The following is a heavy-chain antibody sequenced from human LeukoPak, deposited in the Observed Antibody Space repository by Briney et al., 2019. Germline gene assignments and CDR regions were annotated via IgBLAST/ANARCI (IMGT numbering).Heavy chain of an antibody. CDR3: ARSSNWYDWAFDI. J-gene: IGHJ3*02. D-gene: IGHD1-1*01. CDR1: GGSISTISW. V-gene: IGHV4-4*02. CDR2: IYHSGST. Sequence: PSETLSLTCAVSGGSISTISWWSWVRQPPGKGLEWIGEIYHSGSTNYNPSLKSRVTISVDKSKNQFSLELNSVTAADTAVYYCARSSNWYDWAFDIWGQGTMVTVSS.